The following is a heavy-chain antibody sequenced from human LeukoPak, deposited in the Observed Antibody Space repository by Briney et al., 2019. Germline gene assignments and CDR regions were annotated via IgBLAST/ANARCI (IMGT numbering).Heavy chain of an antibody. Sequence: GGSLRLSCAASGFTFSSYGMHWVRQAPGKGLEWVSAISGSGGSTYYADSVKGRFTISRDNSKNTLYLQMNSLRAEDTAVYYCAKDQWHLAGNNDYWGQGTLVTVSS. J-gene: IGHJ4*02. D-gene: IGHD1/OR15-1a*01. V-gene: IGHV3-23*01. CDR2: ISGSGGST. CDR1: GFTFSSYG. CDR3: AKDQWHLAGNNDY.